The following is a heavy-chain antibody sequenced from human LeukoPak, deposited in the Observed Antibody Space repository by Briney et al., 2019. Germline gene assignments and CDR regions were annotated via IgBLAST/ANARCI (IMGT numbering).Heavy chain of an antibody. D-gene: IGHD2-15*01. Sequence: SETLSLTCTVSGYSISSGYYWGWIRQPPGKGLEWIGSIYHSGSTYYNPSLKSRVTISVDTSKNQFSLKLSSVTAADTAVYYCARAWGYCSGGSCYGYFDYWGQGTLATVSS. V-gene: IGHV4-38-2*02. CDR3: ARAWGYCSGGSCYGYFDY. J-gene: IGHJ4*02. CDR2: IYHSGST. CDR1: GYSISSGYY.